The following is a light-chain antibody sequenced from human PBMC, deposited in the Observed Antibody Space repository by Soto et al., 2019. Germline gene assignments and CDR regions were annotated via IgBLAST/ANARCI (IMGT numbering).Light chain of an antibody. J-gene: IGKJ1*01. CDR2: GAS. Sequence: EIRVKLSPASLSVSPRERATISCRASQSVSSNLAWYQQKPGQAPRLLIYGASTSATGIPARFSGSGSGREFTLTISSLQSEDFAVYYCQQYSNWPRTFGQGTNVDI. V-gene: IGKV3-15*01. CDR1: QSVSSN. CDR3: QQYSNWPRT.